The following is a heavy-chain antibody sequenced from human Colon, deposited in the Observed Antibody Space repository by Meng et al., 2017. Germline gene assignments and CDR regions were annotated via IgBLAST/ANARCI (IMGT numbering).Heavy chain of an antibody. Sequence: QDHTKTSGPGQVNPSPTPPPTWATSGDRVSGTRAAWNWIRTSPSRGLEWLGRTYYRSKWYNDYAVSVKSRITINPDTSKNQFSLQLNSVTPEDTAVYYCARDSSSSAYSPFDYWGQGTLVTVSS. J-gene: IGHJ4*02. D-gene: IGHD3-22*01. CDR2: TYYRSKWYN. CDR1: GDRVSGTRAA. V-gene: IGHV6-1*01. CDR3: ARDSSSSAYSPFDY.